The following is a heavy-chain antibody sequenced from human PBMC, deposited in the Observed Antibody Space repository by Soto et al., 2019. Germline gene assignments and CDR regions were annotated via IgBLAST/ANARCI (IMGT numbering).Heavy chain of an antibody. D-gene: IGHD3-10*01. CDR2: ISAYNGNT. CDR1: GYTFTSYG. CDR3: ASHYYGSGSHQGYYYGMDV. Sequence: ASVKVSCKASGYTFTSYGISWVRQAPGQGLEWMGWISAYNGNTNYAQKLQGRVTMTTDTSTSTAYMERRSLRSDDTAVYYCASHYYGSGSHQGYYYGMDVWGQGTTVTVSS. V-gene: IGHV1-18*04. J-gene: IGHJ6*02.